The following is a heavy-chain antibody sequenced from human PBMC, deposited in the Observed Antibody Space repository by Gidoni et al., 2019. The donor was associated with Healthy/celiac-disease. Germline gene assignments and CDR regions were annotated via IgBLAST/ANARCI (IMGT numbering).Heavy chain of an antibody. CDR3: AKPREDTAIRGGWYFDL. J-gene: IGHJ2*01. D-gene: IGHD5-18*01. CDR1: GFTFSSYA. Sequence: EVQLLESGGGLVQPGGSLILSCAASGFTFSSYAMRWVRQAPGKGLEWVSAISGSGGSTYYADSVKGRFTISRDNSKNTLYLQMNSLRAEDTAVYYCAKPREDTAIRGGWYFDLWGRGTLVTVSS. V-gene: IGHV3-23*01. CDR2: ISGSGGST.